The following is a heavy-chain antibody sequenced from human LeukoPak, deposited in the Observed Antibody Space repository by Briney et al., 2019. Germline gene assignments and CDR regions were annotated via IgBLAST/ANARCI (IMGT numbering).Heavy chain of an antibody. CDR2: IKEDGSVK. CDR1: GFTLRNYW. V-gene: IGHV3-7*01. CDR3: AREPRDVVGALDV. D-gene: IGHD1-26*01. Sequence: GGSLRLSCAASGFTLRNYWMAWVRRAPGKGLEWVANIKEDGSVKQYVESVRGRFTISRDDAKNSVYLQMNSLRTEDTAVYYCAREPRDVVGALDVWGQGTTVTVSS. J-gene: IGHJ6*02.